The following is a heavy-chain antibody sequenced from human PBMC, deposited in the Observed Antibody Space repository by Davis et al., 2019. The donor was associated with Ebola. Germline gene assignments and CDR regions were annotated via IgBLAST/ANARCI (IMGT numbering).Heavy chain of an antibody. J-gene: IGHJ5*02. V-gene: IGHV1-18*01. D-gene: IGHD6-13*01. CDR1: GYTFTSYG. CDR2: ISAYNGNT. Sequence: AASVKVSCTASGYTFTSYGISWVRQAPGQGLEWMGWISAYNGNTNYAQKLQGRVTMTTDTSTSTAYMELRSLRSDDTAVYYCAREAPYSSSWYNWFDPWGQGTLVTVSS. CDR3: AREAPYSSSWYNWFDP.